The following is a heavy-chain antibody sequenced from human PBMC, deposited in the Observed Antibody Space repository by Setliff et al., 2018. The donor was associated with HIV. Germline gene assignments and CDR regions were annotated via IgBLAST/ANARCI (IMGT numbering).Heavy chain of an antibody. V-gene: IGHV3-48*03. CDR2: ISSRGDTI. D-gene: IGHD3-16*01. Sequence: AGGSLRLSCAASGFTFSSYEFNWVRQAPGKGLEWVSYISSRGDTIYDADSMKGRFTISRDNAKSSLYLQMNSLRAEDTAIYYCARLWGLKEDTFDIWGQGTMVTVSS. CDR1: GFTFSSYE. J-gene: IGHJ3*02. CDR3: ARLWGLKEDTFDI.